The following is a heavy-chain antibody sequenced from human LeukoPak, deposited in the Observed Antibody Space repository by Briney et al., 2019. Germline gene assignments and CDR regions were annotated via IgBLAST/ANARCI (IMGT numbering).Heavy chain of an antibody. V-gene: IGHV3-23*01. CDR2: ISGNGGGT. Sequence: GGSLRLSCGASGFIFRNYAMSWVRQAPGEGLEWVSGISGNGGGTYYADSVKGRVTISRDNSKNMLSLQMNSLRAEDTAVYYCAKESGALGAPLYDYWGQGILVTGSS. D-gene: IGHD4/OR15-4a*01. CDR3: AKESGALGAPLYDY. CDR1: GFIFRNYA. J-gene: IGHJ4*02.